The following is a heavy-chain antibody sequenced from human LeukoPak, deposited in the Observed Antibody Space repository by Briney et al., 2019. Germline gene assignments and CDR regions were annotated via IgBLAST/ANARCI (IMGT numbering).Heavy chain of an antibody. J-gene: IGHJ4*02. V-gene: IGHV5-51*01. CDR2: IYPGDSDT. Sequence: GESLKISCKGSGYSFTNYWIGWVRQMPGKGLEWMGIIYPGDSDTRYSPSFQGQVTISADKSISTAYLQWSSLKASDTAMYYCGTHVDRSGWYYFDYWGQGTLVTVSS. D-gene: IGHD6-19*01. CDR1: GYSFTNYW. CDR3: GTHVDRSGWYYFDY.